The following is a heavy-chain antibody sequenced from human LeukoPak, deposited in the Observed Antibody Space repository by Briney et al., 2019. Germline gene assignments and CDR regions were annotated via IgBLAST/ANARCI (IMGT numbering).Heavy chain of an antibody. Sequence: PSETLSLTCTVSGGSISGFYWSWIRQPPGKGLESIGYIYYSGSTNFNPSLKSRVTISVDTSKNQFSLKLSSVTAADTAVYYCARGVVAAPQTFDYWGQGTLVTVSS. CDR1: GGSISGFY. J-gene: IGHJ4*02. V-gene: IGHV4-59*01. D-gene: IGHD2-15*01. CDR2: IYYSGST. CDR3: ARGVVAAPQTFDY.